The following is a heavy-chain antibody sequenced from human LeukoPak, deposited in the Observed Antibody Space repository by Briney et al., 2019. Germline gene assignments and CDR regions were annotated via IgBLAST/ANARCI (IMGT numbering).Heavy chain of an antibody. Sequence: GGSLRLSCAASGFTFSSYAMSWVRQAPGKGLEWVSAISGSGGSTYYADSVKGRLTISRDNSKNTLYLQMNSLGAEDTAVYYCAKGDLAAAGTGFCSYWGQGTLVTVSS. J-gene: IGHJ4*02. V-gene: IGHV3-23*01. CDR1: GFTFSSYA. CDR3: AKGDLAAAGTGFCSY. D-gene: IGHD6-13*01. CDR2: ISGSGGST.